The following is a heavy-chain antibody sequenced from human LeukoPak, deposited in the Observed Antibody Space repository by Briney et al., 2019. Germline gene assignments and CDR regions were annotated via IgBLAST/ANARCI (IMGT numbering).Heavy chain of an antibody. CDR2: IYTSGSP. CDR3: ARLTSSWYQDWYFDL. CDR1: SGSISSYD. D-gene: IGHD6-13*01. J-gene: IGHJ2*01. Sequence: SETLSLTCTVSSGSISSYDWSWIRQPPGKGLEWVGRIYTSGSPNYNPSLKNRVTMSVDTSKNQFPLKLSSVTAADTAVYYCARLTSSWYQDWYFDLWGRGTLVTVSS. V-gene: IGHV4-4*07.